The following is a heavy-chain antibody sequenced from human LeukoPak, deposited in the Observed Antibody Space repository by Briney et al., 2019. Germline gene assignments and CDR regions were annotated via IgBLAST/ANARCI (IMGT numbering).Heavy chain of an antibody. D-gene: IGHD4-17*01. J-gene: IGHJ4*02. CDR3: ARDLEDYGDYVNLDY. CDR2: ISAYNGNT. Sequence: ASVKVSYKASGYTFTSYGISWVRQAPGQGLEWMGWISAYNGNTNYAQKLQGRVTMTTDTSTSTAYMELRSLRFDDTAVYYCARDLEDYGDYVNLDYWGQGTLVTVSS. CDR1: GYTFTSYG. V-gene: IGHV1-18*04.